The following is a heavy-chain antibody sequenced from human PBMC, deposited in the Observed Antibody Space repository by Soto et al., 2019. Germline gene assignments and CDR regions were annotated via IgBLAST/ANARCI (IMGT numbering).Heavy chain of an antibody. J-gene: IGHJ4*02. D-gene: IGHD3-10*01. CDR1: GFTLSSDS. Sequence: WALRPSCIASGFTLSSDSLSWSRQSPGKGLEWVSGFRAGGDDGTTYYADSVKGRFTISRDNSKNTLFLQMNSLRAEDTAIYYCAKKVNSGSGSQYFDYFGQGTLVTVSS. V-gene: IGHV3-23*01. CDR2: FRAGGDDGTT. CDR3: AKKVNSGSGSQYFDY.